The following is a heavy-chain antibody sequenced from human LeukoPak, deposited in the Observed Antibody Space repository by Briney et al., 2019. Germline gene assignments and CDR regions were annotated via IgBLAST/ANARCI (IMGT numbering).Heavy chain of an antibody. V-gene: IGHV1-69*05. D-gene: IGHD2-21*02. CDR2: IIPIFGTA. CDR1: GGTFSRYA. Sequence: ASVKVSCKASGGTFSRYAISWVRQAPGQGLEWMGGIIPIFGTANYAQKFQGRVTITTDESTSTAYMELSSLRSEDTAVYYCARGLRFYVVVTAGTAFDIWGQGTMVTVSS. J-gene: IGHJ3*02. CDR3: ARGLRFYVVVTAGTAFDI.